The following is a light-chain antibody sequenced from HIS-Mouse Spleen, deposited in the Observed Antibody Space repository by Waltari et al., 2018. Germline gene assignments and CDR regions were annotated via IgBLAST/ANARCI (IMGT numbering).Light chain of an antibody. CDR3: QQYDNPLT. V-gene: IGKV1-33*01. CDR2: DAS. J-gene: IGKJ4*01. CDR1: QDISNY. Sequence: DIQMTQSPSSLSASVVDRVTITCQASQDISNYLNWYQQKPGKAPKLLIYDASNLETGVPSRFSGSGSGTDFTFTISSLQPEDIATYYCQQYDNPLTFGGGTKVEIK.